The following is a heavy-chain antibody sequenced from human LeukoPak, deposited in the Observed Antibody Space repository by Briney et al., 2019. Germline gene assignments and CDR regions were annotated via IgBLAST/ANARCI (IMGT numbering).Heavy chain of an antibody. D-gene: IGHD1-1*01. V-gene: IGHV3-53*01. CDR2: IYSGGST. J-gene: IGHJ4*02. Sequence: GGSLRLSCAASGFTVSSNHMSWVRQAPGKGLEWVSVIYSGGSTDYADSVKGRFTISRDILKNTLYLQMNSLRAEDTAVYYCARGPAGYNWGQGALVTVSS. CDR3: ARGPAGYN. CDR1: GFTVSSNH.